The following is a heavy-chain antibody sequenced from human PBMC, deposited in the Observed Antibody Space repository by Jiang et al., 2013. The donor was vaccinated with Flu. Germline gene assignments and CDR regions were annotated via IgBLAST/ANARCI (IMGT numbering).Heavy chain of an antibody. D-gene: IGHD6-19*01. J-gene: IGHJ2*01. CDR2: ITSRSTYI. Sequence: KGLEWVSSITSRSTYIYYADSVKGRFTISRDNAKSLVYLQMNSLRAEDTAAYYCARDLAGRRWYFDLWGRGTLVIVSS. CDR3: ARDLAGRRWYFDL. V-gene: IGHV3-21*01.